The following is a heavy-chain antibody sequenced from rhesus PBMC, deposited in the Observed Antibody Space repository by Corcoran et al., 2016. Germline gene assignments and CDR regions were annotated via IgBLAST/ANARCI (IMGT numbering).Heavy chain of an antibody. CDR2: IKSEADGGTV. D-gene: IGHD3-34*01. Sequence: EVLLVESGGGSVQPGGSLRLSCAASGFTFSNDWMSWVRQSPGKGLDWVGRIKSEADGGTVASAESVIGRFTISRDGSKNTLYLPMTSLKTEATAVYYCTRNGVTFDYWGQGVLVTVSS. CDR1: GFTFSNDW. J-gene: IGHJ4*01. CDR3: TRNGVTFDY. V-gene: IGHV3-16*02.